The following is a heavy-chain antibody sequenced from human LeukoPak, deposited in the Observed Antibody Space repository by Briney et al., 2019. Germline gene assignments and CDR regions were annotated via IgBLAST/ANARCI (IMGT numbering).Heavy chain of an antibody. CDR3: AREGYMEPGTFDI. Sequence: PGRSLRLSCAASGFTFSSYEMNWVRKAPGKGLEWVSYISSSGSTIYYADSVKGRFTISRDNAKNSLYLQMNSLRAEDTAVYYCAREGYMEPGTFDIWGQGTMVTVSS. CDR1: GFTFSSYE. V-gene: IGHV3-48*03. J-gene: IGHJ3*02. CDR2: ISSSGSTI. D-gene: IGHD6-13*01.